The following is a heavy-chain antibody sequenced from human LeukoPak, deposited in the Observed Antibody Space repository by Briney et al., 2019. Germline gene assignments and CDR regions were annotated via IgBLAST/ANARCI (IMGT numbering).Heavy chain of an antibody. CDR3: ARDYQGILSGESFDP. Sequence: GGSLRLSCAASGFTFSSYSMNWVRQAPGKGLEWVSSISSSSSYIYYADSVKGRFTISRDNAKNSLYLQMNSLRAEDTAVYYCARDYQGILSGESFDPWGQGTLVTVSS. J-gene: IGHJ5*02. CDR1: GFTFSSYS. D-gene: IGHD1-26*01. V-gene: IGHV3-21*01. CDR2: ISSSSSYI.